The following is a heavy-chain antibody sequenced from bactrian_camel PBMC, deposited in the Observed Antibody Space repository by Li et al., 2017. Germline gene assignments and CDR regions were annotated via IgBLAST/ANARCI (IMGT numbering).Heavy chain of an antibody. Sequence: VQLVESGGGLVQPGGSLTLSCVASRFTFSNYYMSWVRQAPGKGLTWVSTIANSGGSTYYADSVKGRFTISRDNAKNTVYLQMNSLKSEDTALYYCTTDTVLGVGYPMNCWGQGTQVTVS. CDR1: RFTFSNYY. J-gene: IGHJ4*01. CDR3: TTDTVLGVGYPMNC. D-gene: IGHD5*01. V-gene: IGHV3S40*01. CDR2: IANSGGST.